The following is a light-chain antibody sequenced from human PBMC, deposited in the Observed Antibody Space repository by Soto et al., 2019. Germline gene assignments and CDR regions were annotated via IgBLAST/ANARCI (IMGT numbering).Light chain of an antibody. CDR2: GAS. J-gene: IGKJ5*01. CDR1: QTISSRY. Sequence: ESVWVQYTSTLALSPGERATLSCMASQTISSRYLTWYQQKPGQVPRLLIYGASSRATGIPDRFSGSGSGTDFTLTISSLEPDDFAVYYCQQRSSWPRITFGQGTRLEI. CDR3: QQRSSWPRIT. V-gene: IGKV3D-20*02.